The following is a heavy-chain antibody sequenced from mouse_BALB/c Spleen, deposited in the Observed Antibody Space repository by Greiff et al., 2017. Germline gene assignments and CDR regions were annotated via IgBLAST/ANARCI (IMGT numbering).Heavy chain of an antibody. V-gene: IGHV14-3*02. CDR2: IDPANGNT. J-gene: IGHJ4*01. CDR1: GFNIKDTY. CDR3: ASDYDYDDYAMDY. D-gene: IGHD2-4*01. Sequence: EVQLQQSGAELVKPGASVKLSCTASGFNIKDTYMHWVKQRPEQGLEWIGRIDPANGNTKYDPKFQGKATITADTSSNTAYLQLSSLTSEDTAVYYCASDYDYDDYAMDYWGQGTSVTVSS.